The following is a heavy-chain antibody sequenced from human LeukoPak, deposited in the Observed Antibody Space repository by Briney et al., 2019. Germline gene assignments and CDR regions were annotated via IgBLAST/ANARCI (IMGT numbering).Heavy chain of an antibody. CDR3: ARGIAAAGWFDP. D-gene: IGHD6-13*01. V-gene: IGHV4-39*01. CDR2: IYYSGST. CDR1: GGSISSSSYY. Sequence: SETLSLTCTVSGGSISSSSYYWGWLRQPPGKGLEWIGSIYYSGSTYYNPSLKSRVTISVDTSKNQFSLKLSSVTAADTAVYYCARGIAAAGWFDPWGQGTLVTVSS. J-gene: IGHJ5*02.